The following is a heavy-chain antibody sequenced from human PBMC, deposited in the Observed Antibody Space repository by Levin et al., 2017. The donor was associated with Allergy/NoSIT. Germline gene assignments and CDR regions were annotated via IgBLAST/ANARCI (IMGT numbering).Heavy chain of an antibody. CDR2: IKQDGTEK. CDR1: GFTFSSYW. J-gene: IGHJ3*02. CDR3: ARNWRSAFDI. Sequence: GGSLRLSCEASGFTFSSYWMSWVRQAPGKGLEGVANIKQDGTEKFYVDSVKGRFTVSKDNARNSVFLLMSSLRVEDTAVYYCARNWRSAFDIWGQGTMVTVSS. V-gene: IGHV3-7*04. D-gene: IGHD2-8*02.